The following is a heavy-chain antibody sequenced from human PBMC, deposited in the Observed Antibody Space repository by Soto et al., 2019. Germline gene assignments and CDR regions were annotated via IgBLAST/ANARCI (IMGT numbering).Heavy chain of an antibody. CDR3: ARVYELKGYYYGSGSYSWFDP. Sequence: ASVKVSCKASGYTFTSYYMHWVRQAPGQGLEWMGIINPSGGSTSYAQKFQGRVTMTRDTSTSTVYMELSSLRSEDTAVYYCARVYELKGYYYGSGSYSWFDPWGQGTLVTVSS. J-gene: IGHJ5*02. CDR2: INPSGGST. V-gene: IGHV1-46*03. CDR1: GYTFTSYY. D-gene: IGHD3-10*01.